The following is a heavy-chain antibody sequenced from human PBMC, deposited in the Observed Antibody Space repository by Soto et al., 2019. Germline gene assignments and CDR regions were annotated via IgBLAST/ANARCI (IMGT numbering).Heavy chain of an antibody. J-gene: IGHJ6*02. CDR1: GYSFTSYW. V-gene: IGHV5-51*01. Sequence: GESLKISCKGSGYSFTSYWIGWVRQMPGKGLEWMGIIYPGDSYTRYSPSFQGQVTISADKSISTAYLQWSSLKASDTAMYYCARTMVRGKNYYGVDVWGQGTTVTVSS. D-gene: IGHD3-10*01. CDR3: ARTMVRGKNYYGVDV. CDR2: IYPGDSYT.